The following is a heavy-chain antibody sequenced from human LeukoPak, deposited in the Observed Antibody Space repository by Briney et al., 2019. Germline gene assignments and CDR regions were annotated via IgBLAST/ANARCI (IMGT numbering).Heavy chain of an antibody. D-gene: IGHD3-9*01. J-gene: IGHJ4*02. Sequence: PGWSLRLSCAASEFTFSAYAMHFIRQAPGRGLDWIAYVRYGGNIKYYADSVKGRFAISREHSQNPVCLDMNRLRPEEPGVYYCRRDLGTEYNILDYWGQGTVVTVSS. CDR2: VRYGGNIK. CDR3: RRDLGTEYNILDY. CDR1: EFTFSAYA. V-gene: IGHV3-30*02.